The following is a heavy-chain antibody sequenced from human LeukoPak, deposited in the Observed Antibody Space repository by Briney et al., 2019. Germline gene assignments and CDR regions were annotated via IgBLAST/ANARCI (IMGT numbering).Heavy chain of an antibody. CDR3: ARNIAVAGTPDGGY. D-gene: IGHD6-19*01. Sequence: GGSLRLSCAASGFTFSNYAMTWVRQAPGKGLEWVSGISGSADSTYYAESVKGRFTISRDNSKNTLYLQMNSLRAEDTAVYYCARNIAVAGTPDGGYWGQGTLVTVSS. CDR2: ISGSADST. J-gene: IGHJ4*02. V-gene: IGHV3-23*01. CDR1: GFTFSNYA.